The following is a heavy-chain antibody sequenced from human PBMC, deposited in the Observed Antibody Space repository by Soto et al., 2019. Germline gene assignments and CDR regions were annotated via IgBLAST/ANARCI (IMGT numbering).Heavy chain of an antibody. CDR2: ISVHNGYT. D-gene: IGHD1-1*01. Sequence: ASVNVSCKASGYSFSSYGISWVRQAPGQGLEWVGWISVHNGYTKYATELQGRVTMTTDTSTSTAYMELRSLRSDDSAVYFCARLEHNSGPHDYWGQGTLVNVPQ. CDR3: ARLEHNSGPHDY. V-gene: IGHV1-18*01. CDR1: GYSFSSYG. J-gene: IGHJ4*02.